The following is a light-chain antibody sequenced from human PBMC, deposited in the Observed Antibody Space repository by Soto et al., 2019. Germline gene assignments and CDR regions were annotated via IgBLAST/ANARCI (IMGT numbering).Light chain of an antibody. CDR3: GAWDDSLNGSV. CDR2: SNN. J-gene: IGLJ1*01. CDR1: TSNIESNT. Sequence: QSVLTQPASASGTPGQRVTISCSGSTSNIESNTVNWYQQVPGTAPKLLIYSNNQRPSGVPDRFSGSKSGTSASLAISGLQSEDEADYFCGAWDDSLNGSVFGIGTKVNVL. V-gene: IGLV1-44*01.